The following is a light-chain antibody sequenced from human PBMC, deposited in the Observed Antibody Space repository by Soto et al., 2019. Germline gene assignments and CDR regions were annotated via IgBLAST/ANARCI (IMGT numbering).Light chain of an antibody. Sequence: DIQMTQSPSTLSASVGDRVTITCRASQSFTSWLAWYQQKPGRAPKLLIYDASSLENGVPSMFSGSGSGTDFTLAIRSLQPEDFATYYCQQLNSYPLTFGQGTRLEIK. CDR3: QQLNSYPLT. CDR1: QSFTSW. J-gene: IGKJ5*01. CDR2: DAS. V-gene: IGKV1-5*01.